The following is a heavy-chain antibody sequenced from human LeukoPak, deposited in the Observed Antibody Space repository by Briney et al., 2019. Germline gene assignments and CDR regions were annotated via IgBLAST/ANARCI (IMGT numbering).Heavy chain of an antibody. J-gene: IGHJ4*02. CDR3: ARARVAVAGTLIDY. V-gene: IGHV4-39*07. Sequence: PSETLSLTCTVSGGSISSSSYYWGWIRQPPGKGLEWIGSIYYSGSTNYNPSLKSRVTISVDTSKNQFSLKLSSVTAADTAVYYCARARVAVAGTLIDYWGQGTLVTVSS. D-gene: IGHD6-19*01. CDR1: GGSISSSSYY. CDR2: IYYSGST.